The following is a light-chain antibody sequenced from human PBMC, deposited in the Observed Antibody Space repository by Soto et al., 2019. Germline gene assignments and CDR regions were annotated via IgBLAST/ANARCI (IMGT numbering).Light chain of an antibody. CDR1: QGISSY. CDR3: QQLNSYPPGT. V-gene: IGKV1-9*01. Sequence: DIQLTQSPSFLSASVGDRVTITCRASQGISSYLAWYQQKPGKAPKLLIYAASTLQSGVASRFSGSGSGTEFTLTISSLQPEDFATYYCQQLNSYPPGTFGQGTKLEIK. CDR2: AAS. J-gene: IGKJ2*01.